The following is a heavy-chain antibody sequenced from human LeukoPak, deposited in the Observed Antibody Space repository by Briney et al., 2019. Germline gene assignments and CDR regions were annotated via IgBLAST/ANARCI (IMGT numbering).Heavy chain of an antibody. CDR3: AREYYGVIFSHYLDV. V-gene: IGHV3-11*06. D-gene: IGHD3-9*01. J-gene: IGHJ6*04. CDR2: ISISSSNI. CDR1: GFRVSGYD. Sequence: GGSLRLSCAASGFRVSGYDLNWIRQAPGKGLEWIAYISISSSNIHYADSVRGRFTISRDNANNSLYLQLSSLRVEDTAVYYCAREYYGVIFSHYLDVWGKGTTVTVSS.